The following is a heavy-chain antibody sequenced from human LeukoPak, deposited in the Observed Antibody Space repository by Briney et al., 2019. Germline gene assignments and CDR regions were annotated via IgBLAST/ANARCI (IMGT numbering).Heavy chain of an antibody. D-gene: IGHD6-13*01. CDR3: ASIPSRKQLVDY. J-gene: IGHJ4*02. CDR1: GFTFSSYE. Sequence: GGSLRLSCAASGFTFSSYEMNWVRQAPGKGLEWVSYISSSGSTIYYADSVKGRFTISRDNAKSSVYLQMNSLRAEDTAVYYCASIPSRKQLVDYWGQGPLDPVSS. CDR2: ISSSGSTI. V-gene: IGHV3-48*03.